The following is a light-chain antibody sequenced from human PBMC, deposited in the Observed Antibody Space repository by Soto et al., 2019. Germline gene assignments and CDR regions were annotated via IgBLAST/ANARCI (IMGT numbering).Light chain of an antibody. Sequence: QSALTQPASVSVSPGQSITISCTGTSSDVGSYNVVSWYQQYPGKAPKLMIYEDSKRPSGVSNRFSGSKSGNTASLTISGLQAEDEADYYSCSFVGSRTWVFGGGTKLTVL. V-gene: IGLV2-23*01. CDR3: CSFVGSRTWV. CDR1: SSDVGSYNV. J-gene: IGLJ3*02. CDR2: EDS.